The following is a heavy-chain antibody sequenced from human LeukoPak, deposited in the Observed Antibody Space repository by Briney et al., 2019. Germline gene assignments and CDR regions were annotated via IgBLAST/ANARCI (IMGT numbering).Heavy chain of an antibody. CDR1: GFTFSIYA. CDR3: AKDRPNYYGSNGHYYRRDGDY. V-gene: IGHV3-23*01. D-gene: IGHD3-22*01. CDR2: ITSSGDGT. J-gene: IGHJ4*02. Sequence: GGSLRLSCAASGFTFSIYAMSWVRQAPGKGLQWVSSITSSGDGTYYADSVKGRFTISRDNSENMLYLQMNSPRVEDTAVYFCAKDRPNYYGSNGHYYRRDGDYWGQGTLVTVSS.